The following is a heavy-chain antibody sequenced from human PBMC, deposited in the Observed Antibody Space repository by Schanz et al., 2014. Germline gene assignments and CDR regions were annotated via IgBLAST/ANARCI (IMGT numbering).Heavy chain of an antibody. J-gene: IGHJ3*01. CDR1: GGSISSGVW. CDR3: TRSTLWSYDV. CDR2: IFHSGTT. D-gene: IGHD2-21*01. V-gene: IGHV4-4*02. Sequence: QVQLQESGPGLVKPSGTLSLTCVVSGGSISSGVWWTWARQSPGKGLEWIGEIFHSGTTNYNPSLESRVTISVDQSKTQFSLILSSMTAADTAVYYCTRSTLWSYDVWGRGTMVIVSS.